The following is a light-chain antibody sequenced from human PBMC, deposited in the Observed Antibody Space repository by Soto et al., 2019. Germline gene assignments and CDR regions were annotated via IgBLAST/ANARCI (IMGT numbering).Light chain of an antibody. V-gene: IGKV3-20*01. Sequence: VLPQSPDTLSLSPGDRVTLSCRASQSVRSTFLAWYQQKPGQAPRLLIYGASNMATGIPDRFSGSASGTDFTLTISRLEPDDSAVYYCQQYHDSPMNTFGQGTKLEIK. CDR3: QQYHDSPMNT. J-gene: IGKJ2*01. CDR1: QSVRSTF. CDR2: GAS.